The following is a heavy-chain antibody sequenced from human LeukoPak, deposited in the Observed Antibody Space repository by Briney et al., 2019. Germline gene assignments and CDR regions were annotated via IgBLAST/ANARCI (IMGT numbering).Heavy chain of an antibody. V-gene: IGHV3-33*01. CDR2: IWYDGSNK. CDR3: AREAGIPPSTQQWPTSVDY. Sequence: GGSLRLSCAASGFIFSSYGMHWVRQAPGKGLEWVAVIWYDGSNKYYAASVKGRFTISRDNSKNTLYLQMNSLRAEDTAVYYCAREAGIPPSTQQWPTSVDYWGQGTLVTVSS. J-gene: IGHJ4*02. CDR1: GFIFSSYG. D-gene: IGHD5-18*01.